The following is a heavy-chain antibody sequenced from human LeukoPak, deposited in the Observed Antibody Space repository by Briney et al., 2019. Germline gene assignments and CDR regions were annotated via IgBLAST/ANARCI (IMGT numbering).Heavy chain of an antibody. CDR3: LGYYSGSPN. V-gene: IGHV3-74*01. J-gene: IGHJ4*02. Sequence: PGGSLRLSCSPSGYTFRYNWKHWVRHAPGEGLVWVSRISSDGRTTHYADSVKGRFTISRDSAKNMLFLQMSDLRAEDTAVYYCLGYYSGSPNWGQGTLVTVSS. CDR2: ISSDGRTT. D-gene: IGHD3-10*01. CDR1: GYTFRYNW.